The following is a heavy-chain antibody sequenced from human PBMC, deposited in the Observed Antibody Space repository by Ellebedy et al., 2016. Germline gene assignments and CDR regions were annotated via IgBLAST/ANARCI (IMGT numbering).Heavy chain of an antibody. D-gene: IGHD3-10*01. J-gene: IGHJ3*01. Sequence: ASVKVSXXASGYTFPTFPIHWLRQAPGQRLEWMGWINPGNGHTQYSHKFQDTVTLLRDTSANTTYMELSGLRSEDTAVYYCARGRDSYGSGIGAFEVWGQGTLVIVSS. V-gene: IGHV1-3*01. CDR1: GYTFPTFP. CDR2: INPGNGHT. CDR3: ARGRDSYGSGIGAFEV.